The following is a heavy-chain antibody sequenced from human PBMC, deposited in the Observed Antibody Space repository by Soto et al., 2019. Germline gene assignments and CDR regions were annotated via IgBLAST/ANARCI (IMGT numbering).Heavy chain of an antibody. J-gene: IGHJ6*02. Sequence: XGSLRLSCAAAGVTFSSYSMNWVRQAPGKGLEWVSYISSSSSTIYYADSVKGRFTISRDNAKNSLYLQMNSLRDEDTAVYYCSWGMDVWGQGTTVTVSS. CDR3: SWGMDV. CDR1: GVTFSSYS. D-gene: IGHD6-6*01. CDR2: ISSSSSTI. V-gene: IGHV3-48*02.